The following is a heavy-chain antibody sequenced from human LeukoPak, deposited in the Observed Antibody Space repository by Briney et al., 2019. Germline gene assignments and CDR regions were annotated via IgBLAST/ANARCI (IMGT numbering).Heavy chain of an antibody. D-gene: IGHD2-15*01. CDR1: GFTFSSYA. CDR2: VGGRGSNT. J-gene: IGHJ6*02. CDR3: AKGYPYYYYGMDV. V-gene: IGHV3-23*01. Sequence: GGSLRLSCSGSGFTFSSYAMIWVRQVPGKGLEWVSAVGGRGSNTFYADSVKGRFTISRDNSRNTLYLQMNSLGVEDTAVYYCAKGYPYYYYGMDVWGQGTTVTVSS.